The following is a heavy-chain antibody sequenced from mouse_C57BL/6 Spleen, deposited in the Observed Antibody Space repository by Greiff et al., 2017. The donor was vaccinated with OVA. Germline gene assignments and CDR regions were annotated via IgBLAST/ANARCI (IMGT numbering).Heavy chain of an antibody. CDR1: GYTFTDYE. CDR2: IDPETGGT. CDR3: TRLGAMDY. J-gene: IGHJ4*01. Sequence: QVQLKESGAELVRPGASVTLSCKASGYTFTDYEMHWVKQTPVHGLEWIGAIDPETGGTAYNQKFKGKAILTADKSSSTAYMELRSLTSEDSAVYYCTRLGAMDYWGQGTSVTVSS. V-gene: IGHV1-15*01.